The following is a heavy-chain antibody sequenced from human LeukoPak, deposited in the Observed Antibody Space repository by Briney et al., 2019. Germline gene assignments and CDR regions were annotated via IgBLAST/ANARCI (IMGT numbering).Heavy chain of an antibody. CDR1: GYSISIGYF. CDR3: ARASIFGVVRTFFNWFDP. J-gene: IGHJ5*02. D-gene: IGHD3-3*01. V-gene: IGHV4-38-2*02. Sequence: SETLSLTCTVSGYSISIGYFWGWLRQPPGKGLEWIGNIYHSGSTYYNPSLKGRVTISVETSKNQFSLKLSSVTAADTAVYYCARASIFGVVRTFFNWFDPWGQGTLVTVSS. CDR2: IYHSGST.